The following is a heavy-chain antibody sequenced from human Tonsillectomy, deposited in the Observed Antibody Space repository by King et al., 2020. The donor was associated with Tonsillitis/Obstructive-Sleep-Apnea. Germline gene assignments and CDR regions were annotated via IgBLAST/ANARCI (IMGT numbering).Heavy chain of an antibody. CDR3: ASVGYSGYGGYDGYFDY. CDR1: GGTFSNYA. J-gene: IGHJ4*02. V-gene: IGHV1-69*09. D-gene: IGHD5-12*01. CDR2: IIPILAIT. Sequence: VQLVQSGAEVKKPGSSVKVSCKASGGTFSNYAISWARQAPGQGLEWMGRIIPILAITNYAQKFQGRVTITADKSTSTSYMDLSSLRSDDTAIYYCASVGYSGYGGYDGYFDYWGQGTLVTVSS.